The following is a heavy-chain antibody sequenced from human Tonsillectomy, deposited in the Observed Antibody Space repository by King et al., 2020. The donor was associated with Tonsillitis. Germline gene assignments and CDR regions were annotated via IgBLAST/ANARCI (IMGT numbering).Heavy chain of an antibody. CDR3: AKEWHRNPLVAAAGTWAALDI. Sequence: VQLVESGGGVVQPGRSLRLSCVVSGFIFSSYGMHWVRQAPGKGLEWVAVISYDGSNKYYGDSVKGRFTISRDNSKNTLYLQMNSLRAEDTAVYYCAKEWHRNPLVAAAGTWAALDIWGQGTMVTVSS. CDR2: ISYDGSNK. J-gene: IGHJ3*02. CDR1: GFIFSSYG. V-gene: IGHV3-30*18. D-gene: IGHD6-13*01.